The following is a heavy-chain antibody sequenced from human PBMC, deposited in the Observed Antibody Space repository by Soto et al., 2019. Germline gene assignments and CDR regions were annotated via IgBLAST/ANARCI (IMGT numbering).Heavy chain of an antibody. D-gene: IGHD5-12*01. CDR3: TTHSGYELNSESLQH. Sequence: GGSLRLSCAASGFTFSNAWMSWVRQAPXKGLEWVGRIKSKTDGGTTDYAAPVKGRFTISRDDSKNTLYLQMNSLKTEDTAVYYCTTHSGYELNSESLQHGGQGTLVTVSS. CDR2: IKSKTDGGTT. V-gene: IGHV3-15*01. CDR1: GFTFSNAW. J-gene: IGHJ1*01.